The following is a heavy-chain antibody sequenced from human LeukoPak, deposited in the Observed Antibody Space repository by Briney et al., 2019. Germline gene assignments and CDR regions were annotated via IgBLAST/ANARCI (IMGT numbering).Heavy chain of an antibody. D-gene: IGHD2-15*01. J-gene: IGHJ4*02. CDR3: ASIYCSGGSCHDY. CDR1: GGTFSSYA. CDR2: IIPIFGTA. V-gene: IGHV1-69*06. Sequence: GASVKVSCKASGGTFSSYAISWVRQAPGQGLEWMGGIIPIFGTANYAQKFQGRVTITADKSTSTAYMELSSLRSEDTAVYYCASIYCSGGSCHDYWGQGTLVTVSS.